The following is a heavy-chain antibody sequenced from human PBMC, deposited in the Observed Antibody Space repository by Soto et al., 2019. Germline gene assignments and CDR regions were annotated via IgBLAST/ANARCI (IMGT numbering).Heavy chain of an antibody. Sequence: ESVGGVVQPGRSLRLSCAASGFTFTDSGMHWVRQTPGKGLEWVAFVSYDGSATSYADSVKGRFTISRDISTNTLFLQMSSLRPEDTAVYYCAKDRDGDSGWPDNFDYWGQGTLVTVSS. CDR3: AKDRDGDSGWPDNFDY. CDR2: VSYDGSAT. D-gene: IGHD6-19*01. V-gene: IGHV3-30*18. J-gene: IGHJ4*02. CDR1: GFTFTDSG.